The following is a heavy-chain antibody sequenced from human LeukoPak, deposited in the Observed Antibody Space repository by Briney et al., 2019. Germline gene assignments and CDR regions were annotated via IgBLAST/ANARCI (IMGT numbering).Heavy chain of an antibody. V-gene: IGHV3-23*01. CDR3: ARETTVTFPDAFDI. J-gene: IGHJ3*02. CDR1: GFTFSSYS. CDR2: ISGSGGST. D-gene: IGHD4-17*01. Sequence: GGSLRLSCAASGFTFSSYSMNWVRQAPGKGLEWVSVISGSGGSTYYADSVKGRFTISRDYSKNTLYLQLNSLRADDTALYFCARETTVTFPDAFDIWGRGTMVTVSS.